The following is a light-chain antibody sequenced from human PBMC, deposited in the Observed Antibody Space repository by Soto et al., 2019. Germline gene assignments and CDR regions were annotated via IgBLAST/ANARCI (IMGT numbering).Light chain of an antibody. Sequence: DIQLTQSPSFLSASIGDRVTITCRASQDFSNYLAWYQQKPGEAHKLLIYKASTLKSGVQSRFSGSGSGTEFTLTISSLQPDDFATYYCQHYNSYSEAFGQGTKVDIK. CDR3: QHYNSYSEA. CDR1: QDFSNY. V-gene: IGKV1-9*01. CDR2: KAS. J-gene: IGKJ1*01.